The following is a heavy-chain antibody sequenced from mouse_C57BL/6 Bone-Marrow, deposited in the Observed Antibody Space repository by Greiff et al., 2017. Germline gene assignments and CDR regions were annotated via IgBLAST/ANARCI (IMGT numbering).Heavy chain of an antibody. CDR1: GFTFSDFY. CDR3: ARDGPDGYRYCDV. CDR2: SRNKANDYTT. Sequence: EVMLVESGGGLVQSGRSLRLSCATSGFTFSDFYMEWVRQAPGKGLEWIAASRNKANDYTTEYSASVKGRFIVSRDTSQSILYLQMNALRAEDTAIYYCARDGPDGYRYCDVWGTGTTVTVSS. J-gene: IGHJ1*03. D-gene: IGHD2-3*01. V-gene: IGHV7-1*01.